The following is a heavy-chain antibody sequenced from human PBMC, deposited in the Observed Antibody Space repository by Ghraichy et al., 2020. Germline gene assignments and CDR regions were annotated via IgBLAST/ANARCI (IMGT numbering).Heavy chain of an antibody. V-gene: IGHV5-51*01. CDR2: IYPGGSDT. J-gene: IGHJ4*02. D-gene: IGHD6-13*01. Sequence: GESLNISCRSSGYTFTTYWIAWVRQMPGKGLEWMASIYPGGSDTRYSPSFPGHVTMSADKSVSTAYLQWSGLKASDTAIYYCARYAVGGWRGSLGYWGQGSLVTVSS. CDR1: GYTFTTYW. CDR3: ARYAVGGWRGSLGY.